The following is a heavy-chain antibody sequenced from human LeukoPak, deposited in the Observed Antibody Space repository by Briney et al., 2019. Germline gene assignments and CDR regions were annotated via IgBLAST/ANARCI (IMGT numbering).Heavy chain of an antibody. CDR2: INPNSGGT. J-gene: IGHJ4*02. V-gene: IGHV1-2*02. CDR1: GYTFTGYY. D-gene: IGHD3-3*01. Sequence: ASVKVSCKASGYTFTGYYMHWVRQAPGQGLEWMGWINPNSGGTNYAQKFQGRVTMTRNTSISTAYMELSSLRSEDTAVYYCARGSVERFLEWFDYWGQGTLVTVSS. CDR3: ARGSVERFLEWFDY.